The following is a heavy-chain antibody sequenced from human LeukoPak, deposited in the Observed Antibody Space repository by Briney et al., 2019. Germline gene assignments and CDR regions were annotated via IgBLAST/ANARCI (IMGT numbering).Heavy chain of an antibody. D-gene: IGHD3-22*01. Sequence: PGGSLRLSCAASGFTFSSYGMHWVRQAPGKGLEWVAVISYDGSNKYYADSVKGRFTISRDNSKNTLYLQMNSLRAEDTAVYYCARELSPVVKYYFDDWGQGTLVTVSS. V-gene: IGHV3-30*03. CDR1: GFTFSSYG. CDR3: ARELSPVVKYYFDD. J-gene: IGHJ4*02. CDR2: ISYDGSNK.